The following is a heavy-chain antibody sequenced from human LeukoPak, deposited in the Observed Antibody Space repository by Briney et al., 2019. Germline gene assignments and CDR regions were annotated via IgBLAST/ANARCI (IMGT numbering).Heavy chain of an antibody. CDR3: ARDNGSSGYY. CDR2: IYYSGST. J-gene: IGHJ4*02. CDR1: GGSISSSSYY. D-gene: IGHD3-22*01. Sequence: SETLSLTCTVSGGSISSSSYYWGWIRQPPGKGLEWIGSIYYSGSTYYNPSLKSRVTISVDTSQNQFSLKLSSVTAADTAVYYCARDNGSSGYYWGQGTLVTVSS. V-gene: IGHV4-39*07.